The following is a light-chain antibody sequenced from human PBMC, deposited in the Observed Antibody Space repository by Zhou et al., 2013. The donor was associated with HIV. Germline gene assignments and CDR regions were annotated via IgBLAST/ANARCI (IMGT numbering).Light chain of an antibody. Sequence: EVLVTQSPATLSVSPGERATLSCRTSQNIGNNLAWYQQKRGQPPRLLIYGSSIRATGIPDRFSGSGSGTEFTLTISSLQSDDCAIYYCQEYNNWPPGMCSFGQGTKLEIQ. CDR3: QEYNNWPPGMCS. J-gene: IGKJ2*04. CDR2: GSS. CDR1: QNIGNN. V-gene: IGKV3-15*01.